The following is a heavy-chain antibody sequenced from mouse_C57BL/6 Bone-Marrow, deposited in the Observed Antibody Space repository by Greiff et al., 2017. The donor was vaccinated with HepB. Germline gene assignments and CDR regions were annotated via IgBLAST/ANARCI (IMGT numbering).Heavy chain of an antibody. CDR3: AREGDSSGYPYYFDY. CDR2: ISDGGSYT. Sequence: EVKLVESGGGLVKPGGSLKLSCAASGFTFSSYAMSWVRQTPEKRLEWVATISDGGSYTYYPDNVKGRFTISRDNDKNNLYLQMSHLKSEDTAMYYCAREGDSSGYPYYFDYWGQGTTLTVSS. D-gene: IGHD3-2*02. V-gene: IGHV5-4*01. CDR1: GFTFSSYA. J-gene: IGHJ2*01.